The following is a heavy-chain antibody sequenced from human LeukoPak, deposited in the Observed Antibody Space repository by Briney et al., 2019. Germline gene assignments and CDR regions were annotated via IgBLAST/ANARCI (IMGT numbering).Heavy chain of an antibody. D-gene: IGHD1-7*01. CDR3: ARFSMTGTGSWFDP. CDR2: INLSGST. J-gene: IGHJ5*02. CDR1: GGSFSGYY. Sequence: WETMTLTCAVDGGSFSGYYWSWSRQPPGKGLEWIGEINLSGSTNYNPSLKSRVTISVDTSKNQFSLKLSSVTAADTAVYYCARFSMTGTGSWFDPWGQGTLVTVSS. V-gene: IGHV4-34*01.